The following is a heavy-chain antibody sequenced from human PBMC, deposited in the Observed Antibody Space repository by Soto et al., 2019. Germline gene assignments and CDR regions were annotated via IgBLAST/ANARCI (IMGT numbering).Heavy chain of an antibody. CDR3: VRDRDFYDGRGYASPGDAFDV. CDR1: GFTFSTYW. V-gene: IGHV3-74*01. D-gene: IGHD3-22*01. CDR2: ISLDGSRT. Sequence: EVQLVESGGGLVQPGGSLRLSCAVSGFTFSTYWMHWVRQVPGKGLVWVSRISLDGSRTSYADSVKGRFTISRDNAKKPLYLQMRRLRAEDSAVYFCVRDRDFYDGRGYASPGDAFDVWGQGTVVSVSS. J-gene: IGHJ3*01.